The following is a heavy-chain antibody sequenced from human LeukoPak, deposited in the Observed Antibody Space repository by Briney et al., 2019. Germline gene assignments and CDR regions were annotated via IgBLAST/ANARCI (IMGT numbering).Heavy chain of an antibody. CDR1: GGTFSSYA. V-gene: IGHV1-69*04. J-gene: IGHJ4*02. D-gene: IGHD2-8*01. CDR2: IIPILGIA. Sequence: SVKVSCKASGGTFSSYAISWVRQAPGQGLEWMGRIIPILGIANYAQKFQGRVTITADKSTSTACMELSSLRSEDTAVYYCARAVLLEGGHFDYWGQGTLVTVSS. CDR3: ARAVLLEGGHFDY.